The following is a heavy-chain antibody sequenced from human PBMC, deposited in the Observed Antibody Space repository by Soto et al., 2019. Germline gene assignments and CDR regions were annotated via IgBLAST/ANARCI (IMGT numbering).Heavy chain of an antibody. CDR3: AKEGPTTVTTLYYYYYGMDV. J-gene: IGHJ6*02. CDR2: ISYDGSNK. D-gene: IGHD4-17*01. Sequence: GSLRLSCAASGFTFSSYGMHWVRQAPGKGLEWVAVISYDGSNKYYADSVKGRFTISRDNSKNTLYLQMNSLRAEDTAVYYCAKEGPTTVTTLYYYYYGMDVWGQGTTVTVSS. CDR1: GFTFSSYG. V-gene: IGHV3-30*18.